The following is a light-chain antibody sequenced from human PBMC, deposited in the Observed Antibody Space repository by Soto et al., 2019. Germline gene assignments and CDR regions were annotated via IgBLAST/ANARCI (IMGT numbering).Light chain of an antibody. CDR3: SSWTSLSTLI. V-gene: IGLV2-14*01. CDR2: QVS. CDR1: NNDIGDYNY. J-gene: IGLJ2*01. Sequence: QSALTQPASVSGSPGQSIVISCIGTNNDIGDYNYVSWFQQHPGKAPKLIISQVSHRPSGISSRFSGSKSGNTASLTISGLQTEDEGDYYCSSWTSLSTLIFGGGTKSPS.